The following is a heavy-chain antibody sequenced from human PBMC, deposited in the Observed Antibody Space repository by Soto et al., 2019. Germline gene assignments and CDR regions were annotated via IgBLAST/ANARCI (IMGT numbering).Heavy chain of an antibody. J-gene: IGHJ4*02. D-gene: IGHD2-15*01. CDR3: ARDPPLGYCSGGSCYGRLYY. CDR2: ISPSGGST. CDR1: GYTFTSYY. Sequence: GASVKVSCKASGYTFTSYYMHWVRQAPGQGLEWMGIISPSGGSTSYAQKFQGRVTMTRDTSTSTVYMELSSLRSEDTAVYYCARDPPLGYCSGGSCYGRLYYWGQGTLVTVSS. V-gene: IGHV1-46*03.